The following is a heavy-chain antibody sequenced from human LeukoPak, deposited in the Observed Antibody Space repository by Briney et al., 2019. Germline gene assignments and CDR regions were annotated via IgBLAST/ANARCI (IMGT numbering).Heavy chain of an antibody. V-gene: IGHV6-1*01. CDR2: TYYKSKWYN. CDR3: AKDSSGKNCFDP. D-gene: IGHD3-22*01. J-gene: IGHJ5*02. CDR1: GDTLSSNSDA. Sequence: SETLSLTCALSGDTLSSNSDAWNWTRQSGSRGLEWLVRTYYKSKWYNAYAVSVKSRITLNPDTTKNQFSLQLSSVTPEDTAEYYCAKDSSGKNCFDPWGQGTLVTVSS.